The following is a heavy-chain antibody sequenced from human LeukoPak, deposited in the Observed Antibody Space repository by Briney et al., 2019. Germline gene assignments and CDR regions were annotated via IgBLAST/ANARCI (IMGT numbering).Heavy chain of an antibody. Sequence: PGGSLRLSCAASGFTFSSYSMNWVRQAPGKGLEWVSAISGSGGSTYYADSVKGRFTISRDNSKNTLYLQMNSLRAEDTAVYYCAKDPNYYDSSGYFDYWGQGTLVTVSS. V-gene: IGHV3-23*01. J-gene: IGHJ4*02. CDR1: GFTFSSYS. CDR3: AKDPNYYDSSGYFDY. D-gene: IGHD3-22*01. CDR2: ISGSGGST.